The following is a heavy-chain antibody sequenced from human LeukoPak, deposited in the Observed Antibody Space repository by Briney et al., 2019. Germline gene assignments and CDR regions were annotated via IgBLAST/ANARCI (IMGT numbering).Heavy chain of an antibody. CDR2: IKEDGSET. D-gene: IGHD3-10*01. J-gene: IGHJ4*02. CDR3: ARPLFGAISPGY. Sequence: GRSLRLSCAASGFTFSSHWITWVSQPPGRGIEWVANIKEDGSETFDGDSVKGRFTISRDNAENSLNLQMNNLRPEDKAMYYCARPLFGAISPGYWGQGTLVTVSS. V-gene: IGHV3-7*01. CDR1: GFTFSSHW.